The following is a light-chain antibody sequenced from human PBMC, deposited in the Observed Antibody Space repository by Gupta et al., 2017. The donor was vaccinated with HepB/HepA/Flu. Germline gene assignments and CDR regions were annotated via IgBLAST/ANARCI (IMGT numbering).Light chain of an antibody. J-gene: IGKJ2*01. CDR2: DVS. V-gene: IGKV3-20*01. CDR3: QQYTFSPT. Sequence: EIVLTQSPGTLSLCPGERVTLSCRASQSVSNSYLAWYQHTPGQAPRLLIYDVSSRVTGIPDRFSGSGSGTDFTLTISRLEPEDFAVYYCQQYTFSPTFGQGTKLEIK. CDR1: QSVSNSY.